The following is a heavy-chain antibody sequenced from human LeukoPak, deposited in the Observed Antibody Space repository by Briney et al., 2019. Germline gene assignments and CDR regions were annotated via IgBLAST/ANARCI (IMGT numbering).Heavy chain of an antibody. J-gene: IGHJ4*02. V-gene: IGHV3-23*01. Sequence: TGGSLRLSCAASGFTFSSYAMSWVRQAPGKGLEWVSAISGSGGSTYYADSVKGRFTISRDNSKNTLYLQMNSLRAEDTAVYYCARDTKSYSYSSGWFDYWGQGTLVTVSS. CDR1: GFTFSSYA. D-gene: IGHD6-19*01. CDR3: ARDTKSYSYSSGWFDY. CDR2: ISGSGGST.